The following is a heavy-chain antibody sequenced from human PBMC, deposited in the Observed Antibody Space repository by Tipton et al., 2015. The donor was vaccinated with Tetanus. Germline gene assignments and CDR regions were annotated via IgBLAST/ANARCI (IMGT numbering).Heavy chain of an antibody. D-gene: IGHD3-3*01. J-gene: IGHJ4*02. V-gene: IGHV4-30-2*01. CDR2: IYQTDSP. CDR3: ARGVPRESFYLDF. CDR1: GGLITTGGYS. Sequence: TLSLTCALSGGLITTGGYSWGWIRQTPGQGLEWIGYIYQTDSPYYNPSLRSRLTISISRSKNQFSLKLTSVTAADTAVYYCARGVPRESFYLDFWRQGTLVAGSS.